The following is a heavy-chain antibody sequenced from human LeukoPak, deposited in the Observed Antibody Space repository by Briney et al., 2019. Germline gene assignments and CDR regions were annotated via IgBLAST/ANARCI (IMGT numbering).Heavy chain of an antibody. V-gene: IGHV3-9*01. CDR1: GFTFDDYA. CDR2: ISWNSGSI. D-gene: IGHD2-8*01. CDR3: AKDRGYCTNGVCYTGDYYYGMDV. J-gene: IGHJ6*02. Sequence: GGSLRLSCAASGFTFDDYAMHWVRHAPGKGLEWVSGISWNSGSIGYADSVKGRFTISRDNAKNSLYLQMNGLRAEDTALYYCAKDRGYCTNGVCYTGDYYYGMDVWGQGTTVTVSS.